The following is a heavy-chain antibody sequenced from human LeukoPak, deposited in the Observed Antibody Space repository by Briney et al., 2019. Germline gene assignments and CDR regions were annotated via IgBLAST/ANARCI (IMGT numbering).Heavy chain of an antibody. Sequence: GGSLRLSCAASGFTFSSYSMNWVRRAPGKGLEWVSSISSSSSYIYYADSVKGRFTISRDNAKNSLYLQMNSLRAEDTAVYYCARDHAGDYYFDYWGQGTLVTVSS. CDR2: ISSSSSYI. CDR3: ARDHAGDYYFDY. CDR1: GFTFSSYS. V-gene: IGHV3-21*01. J-gene: IGHJ4*02. D-gene: IGHD1-26*01.